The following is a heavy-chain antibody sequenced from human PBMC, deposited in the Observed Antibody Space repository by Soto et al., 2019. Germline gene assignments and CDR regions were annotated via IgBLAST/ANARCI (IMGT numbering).Heavy chain of an antibody. J-gene: IGHJ4*02. CDR2: IYHSGST. Sequence: SETLSLTCTVSGGSISSYAWSWIRQPPGKGLEWIGYIYHSGSTYYNPSLKSRVTISVDRSKNQFSLKLSSVTAADTAVYYCARAGGLGAVAADYWGQGTLVTVSS. CDR1: GGSISSYA. V-gene: IGHV4-30-2*01. CDR3: ARAGGLGAVAADY. D-gene: IGHD6-19*01.